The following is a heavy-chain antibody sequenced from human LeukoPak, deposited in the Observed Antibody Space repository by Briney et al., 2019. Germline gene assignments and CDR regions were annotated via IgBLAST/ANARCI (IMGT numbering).Heavy chain of an antibody. D-gene: IGHD3-22*01. Sequence: GGSLRLSCAASGFTVSSNYMSWVRQAPGKGLEWVSVVYSGGGTYYADSVKGRFTISRDNSKNTLYLQMNSLRAEDTAVYYCARGLTYDRSGNLFDYWGQGTLATVSS. CDR3: ARGLTYDRSGNLFDY. CDR2: VYSGGGT. CDR1: GFTVSSNY. J-gene: IGHJ4*02. V-gene: IGHV3-53*01.